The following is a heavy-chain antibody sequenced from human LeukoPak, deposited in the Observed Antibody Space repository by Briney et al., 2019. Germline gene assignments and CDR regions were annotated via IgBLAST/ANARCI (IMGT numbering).Heavy chain of an antibody. V-gene: IGHV3-30*02. Sequence: GGSLRLSCAASGFTFSYYGMHGVRQAPGKGLEWVAFIWYDGSNKYYANSVKGRFTISRDNSKNELYLQMNDLRDEDTAVYYCAKSYEETSSSSGPGDYWGQGTLVTVSS. J-gene: IGHJ4*02. D-gene: IGHD6-6*01. CDR1: GFTFSYYG. CDR3: AKSYEETSSSSGPGDY. CDR2: IWYDGSNK.